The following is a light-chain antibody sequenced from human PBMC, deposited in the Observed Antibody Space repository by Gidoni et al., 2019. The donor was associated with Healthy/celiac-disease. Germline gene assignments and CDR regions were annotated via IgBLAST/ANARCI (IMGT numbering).Light chain of an antibody. Sequence: DIVMTQSPLSLPVTPGEPASISCRSSQSLLHSNGYNYLDWYLQKPGQSPQLLIYLGSTRASGVPDRFSGSGSGTDFTLKISRVEAEYVGVYYCMQALQTPRTFGQGTKLEIK. V-gene: IGKV2-28*01. J-gene: IGKJ2*01. CDR2: LGS. CDR3: MQALQTPRT. CDR1: QSLLHSNGYNY.